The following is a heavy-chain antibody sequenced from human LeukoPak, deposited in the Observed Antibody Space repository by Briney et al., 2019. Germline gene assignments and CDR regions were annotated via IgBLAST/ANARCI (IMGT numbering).Heavy chain of an antibody. CDR2: ISAYNRNT. J-gene: IGHJ4*02. D-gene: IGHD1-26*01. Sequence: ASVKVSCKASGYTFTSYGISWVRQAPGQGLEWMGWISAYNRNTNYAQKFQGRVTMTTDTFTSTAYMELRSLRSDDTAVYYCARGKWVAATYDYWSQGTLVTVSS. CDR3: ARGKWVAATYDY. V-gene: IGHV1-18*01. CDR1: GYTFTSYG.